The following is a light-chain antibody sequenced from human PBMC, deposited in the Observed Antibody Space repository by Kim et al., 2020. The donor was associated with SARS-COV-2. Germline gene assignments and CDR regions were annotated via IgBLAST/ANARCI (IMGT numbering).Light chain of an antibody. CDR3: KEYSSSAT. CDR1: QSVSCSY. V-gene: IGKV3-20*01. Sequence: EIMLTQSPGTLPLAPGEKATLSSRASQSVSCSYLACYQQKPGQAPRLPIYGASSRATGIPDRFSGSGSGTDFSLTISRLEPEDFAVYYCKEYSSSATFVQRTKVGIK. CDR2: GAS. J-gene: IGKJ1*01.